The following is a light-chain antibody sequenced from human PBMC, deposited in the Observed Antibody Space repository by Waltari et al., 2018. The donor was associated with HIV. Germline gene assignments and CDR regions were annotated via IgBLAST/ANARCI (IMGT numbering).Light chain of an antibody. CDR1: ALPKKY. V-gene: IGLV3-25*03. CDR3: QSADSSNTWV. Sequence: SYELTQPPSVSVSPGQTARITCSGDALPKKYAYWYQQKPGQAPVLMIYKDSERPSGIPERFSASRSGTTVTLTISGVQAEDEADYYCQSADSSNTWVFGGGTKLTVL. CDR2: KDS. J-gene: IGLJ3*02.